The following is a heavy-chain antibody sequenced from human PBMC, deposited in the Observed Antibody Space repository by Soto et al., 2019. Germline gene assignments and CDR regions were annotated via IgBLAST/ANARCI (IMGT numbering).Heavy chain of an antibody. CDR3: VQDREKREDNFWSGFEY. J-gene: IGHJ4*02. D-gene: IGHD3-3*01. CDR1: GFTFSSCA. CDR2: ISGRGGNT. V-gene: IGHV3-23*01. Sequence: EVQLLESGGGLVQPGGSLRLSCAASGFTFSSCAMSWVRHTPGTGLEWISGISGRGGNTYNADSVKGRFTISRDNSKNTLNLQMNSLRDEDTAVYYCVQDREKREDNFWSGFEYWGQGTLVTVSS.